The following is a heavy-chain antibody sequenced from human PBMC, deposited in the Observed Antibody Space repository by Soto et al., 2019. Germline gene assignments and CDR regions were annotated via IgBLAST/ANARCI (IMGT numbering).Heavy chain of an antibody. D-gene: IGHD6-13*01. V-gene: IGHV5-10-1*01. CDR1: VYSFTSYW. CDR2: IDPSDSYT. CDR3: ARLQAAAGDNDLTFDY. Sequence: EVQLVQSGAEVKKPGESLRISCKGSVYSFTSYWISWVRQMPGKGLERMGRIDPSDSYTNYSPSFQGHVTISADKSISTAYLKWSSLKASDTAMYYCARLQAAAGDNDLTFDYWGQGTLVTVSS. J-gene: IGHJ4*02.